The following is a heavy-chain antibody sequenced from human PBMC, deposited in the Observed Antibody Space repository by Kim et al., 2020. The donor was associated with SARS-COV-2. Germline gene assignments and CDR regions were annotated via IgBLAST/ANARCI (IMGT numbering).Heavy chain of an antibody. D-gene: IGHD2-15*01. Sequence: GGSLRLSCAASGFTFSTYGMHWVRQAPGKGLEWVAVIWNDGSNKYYADSVEGRFTISRDNSKDTLYLEMNSLRADDTAVYFCARGFRYWYYFDYWCKGT. J-gene: IGHJ4*02. CDR3: ARGFRYWYYFDY. V-gene: IGHV3-33*01. CDR1: GFTFSTYG. CDR2: IWNDGSNK.